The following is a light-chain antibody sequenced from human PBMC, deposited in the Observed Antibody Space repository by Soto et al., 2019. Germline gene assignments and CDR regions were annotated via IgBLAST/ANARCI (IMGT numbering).Light chain of an antibody. CDR3: QQYYSTPWT. V-gene: IGKV4-1*01. Sequence: DIVMTQSPDSLAVSLGERATINCKSSQSVIHTSNNKSYLAWYLQKAGQPPELLLYWASARDSGVPDRFSGSGSGTDFTLTISSLQAEDVAVYYCQQYYSTPWTFGQGTKVEIK. CDR1: QSVIHTSNNKSY. J-gene: IGKJ1*01. CDR2: WAS.